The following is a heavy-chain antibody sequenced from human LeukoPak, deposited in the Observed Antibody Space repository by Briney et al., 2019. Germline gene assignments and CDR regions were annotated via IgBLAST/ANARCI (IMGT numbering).Heavy chain of an antibody. CDR3: TTGIFGSGSYFPWRDY. D-gene: IGHD3-10*01. J-gene: IGHJ4*02. CDR1: GFTFSNAW. V-gene: IGHV3-15*01. Sequence: GGSLRLSCVAPGFTFSNAWMSWVRQAPGKGLEWVGRIKSKTDGGTADYAAPVKGRFTISRDDSKNTLYLQMNSLKTEDTAVYYCTTGIFGSGSYFPWRDYWGQGTLVTVSS. CDR2: IKSKTDGGTA.